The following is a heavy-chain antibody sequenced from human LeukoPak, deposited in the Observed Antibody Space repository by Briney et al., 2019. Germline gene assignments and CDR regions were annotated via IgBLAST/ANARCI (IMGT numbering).Heavy chain of an antibody. V-gene: IGHV1-18*01. CDR3: ARGGGPYGILTGYYGWYFDL. CDR1: GYTFTSYG. D-gene: IGHD3-9*01. CDR2: ISAYNGNT. Sequence: ASVKVSCKASGYTFTSYGISWVRQAPGQGLEWMGWISAYNGNTNYAQKLQGRVTMTTDTSTSTAYMELRSLRSDDTAVYYCARGGGPYGILTGYYGWYFDLWGRGTLVTVSS. J-gene: IGHJ2*01.